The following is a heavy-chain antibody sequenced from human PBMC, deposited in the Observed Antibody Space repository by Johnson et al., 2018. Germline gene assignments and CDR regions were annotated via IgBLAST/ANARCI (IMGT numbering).Heavy chain of an antibody. V-gene: IGHV3-30*18. CDR3: VQGPSHGAFDI. D-gene: IGHD2-2*01. Sequence: VQLVESGGGVVQHGMSLRLSCAASGFTFSASGIDTHWVRQSPDKGLEWVTHITLDGKRQFYTDSVKGRFSVSRDNPRNTGYLQMNSLRPEDTARYHCVQGPSHGAFDIWGQGTMVMVSS. J-gene: IGHJ3*02. CDR2: ITLDGKRQ. CDR1: GFTFSASG.